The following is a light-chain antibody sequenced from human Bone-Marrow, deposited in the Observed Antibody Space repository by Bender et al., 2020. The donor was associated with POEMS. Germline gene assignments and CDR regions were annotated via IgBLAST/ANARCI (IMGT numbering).Light chain of an antibody. J-gene: IGLJ2*01. V-gene: IGLV2-18*02. CDR3: SSYTSSTTFV. CDR2: DVS. Sequence: QSALTQPRSVSGSPGQSVTISCTGTSSDVGSYNRVSWYQQPPGTAPKLIIYDVSNRPSGVPDRFSGSKSDNTASLTISGLQAEDEADYYCSSYTSSTTFVFGGGTKLTVL. CDR1: SSDVGSYNR.